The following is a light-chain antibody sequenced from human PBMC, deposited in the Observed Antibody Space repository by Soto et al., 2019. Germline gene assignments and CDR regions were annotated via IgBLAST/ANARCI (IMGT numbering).Light chain of an antibody. CDR3: MQALQTPFP. J-gene: IGKJ3*01. V-gene: IGKV2-28*01. Sequence: DLVMTQSPLSLPVTPGEPASISCRSSQSLLHSNGYNYLDWYLQKPGQSPQLLIYLGSNRASGVPDRFRGSGSGTDFTLKISRVEAEDVGVYYCMQALQTPFPFGPGTKVDIK. CDR2: LGS. CDR1: QSLLHSNGYNY.